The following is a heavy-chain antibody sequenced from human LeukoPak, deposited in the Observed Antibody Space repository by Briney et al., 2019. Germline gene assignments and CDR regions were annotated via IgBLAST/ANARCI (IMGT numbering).Heavy chain of an antibody. CDR3: ASHPNIVATGTTTWGGFDY. Sequence: GGSLRLSCGASGFTFTTYAMTWVRQAPGKGLEWVSSITGSGDSTYYGDSVKGRFTISRDNSKNTLYLQMNSLRAEDTAVYYCASHPNIVATGTTTWGGFDYWGQGTLVTVSS. D-gene: IGHD5-12*01. J-gene: IGHJ4*02. CDR1: GFTFTTYA. V-gene: IGHV3-23*01. CDR2: ITGSGDST.